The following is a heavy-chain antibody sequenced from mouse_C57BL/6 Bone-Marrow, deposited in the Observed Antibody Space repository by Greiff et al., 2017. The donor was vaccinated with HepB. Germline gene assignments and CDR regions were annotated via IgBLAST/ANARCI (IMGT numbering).Heavy chain of an antibody. Sequence: VQLQQSGAELVRPGASVKLSCTASGFNIKDDYMHWVKQRPEQGLEWIGWIDPENGDTEYASKFQGKATITADTSSNTAYLQLSTLTSEDTAVYYCTTSGYYIDYWGQGTSVTVSS. CDR3: TTSGYYIDY. J-gene: IGHJ4*01. CDR2: IDPENGDT. D-gene: IGHD2-3*01. CDR1: GFNIKDDY. V-gene: IGHV14-4*01.